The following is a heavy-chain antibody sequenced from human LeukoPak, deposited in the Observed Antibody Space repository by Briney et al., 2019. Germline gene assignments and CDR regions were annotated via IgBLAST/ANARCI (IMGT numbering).Heavy chain of an antibody. CDR3: TREYLTVSYFDY. J-gene: IGHJ4*02. V-gene: IGHV3-7*05. D-gene: IGHD4-11*01. CDR2: IKQDGSEQ. CDR1: GFTFSSYW. Sequence: GGSLRLSCAASGFTFSSYWMSWVRKAPGKGLDRVANIKQDGSEQYYVDSVKGRFTISRDDAKNSLFLQMNSLRGEDTAVYYCTREYLTVSYFDYWGQGTLVTVSS.